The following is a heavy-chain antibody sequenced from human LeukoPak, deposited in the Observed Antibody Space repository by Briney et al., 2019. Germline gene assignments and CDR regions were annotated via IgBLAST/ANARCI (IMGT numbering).Heavy chain of an antibody. CDR3: AASGSYYDSINDY. CDR1: GFTFSSYA. D-gene: IGHD1-26*01. Sequence: GGSLRPSCAASGFTFSSYAMHWVRQAPGKGLEWVAVISYDGSNKYYADSVKGRFTISRDNSKNTLYLQMNSLRAEDTAVYYCAASGSYYDSINDYWGQGTLVTVSS. J-gene: IGHJ4*02. V-gene: IGHV3-30*04. CDR2: ISYDGSNK.